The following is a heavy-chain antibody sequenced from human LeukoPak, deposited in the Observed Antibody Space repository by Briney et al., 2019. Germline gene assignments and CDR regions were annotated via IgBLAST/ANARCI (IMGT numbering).Heavy chain of an antibody. CDR2: ISYDGSNK. CDR3: ARVVHGIDWYFDL. J-gene: IGHJ2*01. V-gene: IGHV3-30*04. Sequence: GRSLRLSCAASGFTFSSYAMHWVRQAPGKGLEWVAVISYDGSNKYYADSVKGRFTISRDNSKNTLYQQMNSLRAEDTAVYYCARVVHGIDWYFDLWGRGTLVTVSS. CDR1: GFTFSSYA. D-gene: IGHD1-1*01.